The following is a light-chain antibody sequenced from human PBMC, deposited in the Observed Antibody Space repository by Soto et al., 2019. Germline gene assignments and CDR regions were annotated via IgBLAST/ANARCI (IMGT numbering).Light chain of an antibody. CDR3: QQRSNWPPTWT. Sequence: IEFKQSPAALSFSPEERDTLSCRASQSVSSYLAWYQQKPGQAPRLLIYDASNRATGIPARFSGSGSGTDFTLTISSLEPEDFAVYYCQQRSNWPPTWTFAQGCMVDI. V-gene: IGKV3-11*01. CDR2: DAS. J-gene: IGKJ1*01. CDR1: QSVSSY.